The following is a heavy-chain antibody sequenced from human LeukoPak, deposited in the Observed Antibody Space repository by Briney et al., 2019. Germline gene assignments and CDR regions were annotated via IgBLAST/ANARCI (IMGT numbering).Heavy chain of an antibody. J-gene: IGHJ3*02. CDR1: GDSVSSNIAA. V-gene: IGHV6-1*01. Sequence: SQTLSLTCAISGDSVSSNIAAWNSIRQSPSRGLEWLGRTYYRSKWYNDYAVSVKSRITINPDTSKNQFSLQLNSVTPEDTAVYLCDIRCSVNRAFDIWGQGTMVTVSS. CDR2: TYYRSKWYN. D-gene: IGHD6-25*01. CDR3: DIRCSVNRAFDI.